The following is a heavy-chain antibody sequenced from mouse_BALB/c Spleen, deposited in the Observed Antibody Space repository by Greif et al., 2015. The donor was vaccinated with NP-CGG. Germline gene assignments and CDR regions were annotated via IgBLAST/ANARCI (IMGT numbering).Heavy chain of an antibody. CDR3: ASYYGNYYAMDY. D-gene: IGHD2-1*01. J-gene: IGHJ4*01. V-gene: IGHV3-2*02. CDR1: GYSITSDYA. CDR2: ISYSGST. Sequence: EVMLVESGPGLVKPSQSLSLTCTVTGYSITSDYAWNWIRQFPGNKLEWMGYISYSGSTSYNPALKSRISITRDASKNQFFLQLNSVTTEDTATYYCASYYGNYYAMDYWGQGTSVTVSS.